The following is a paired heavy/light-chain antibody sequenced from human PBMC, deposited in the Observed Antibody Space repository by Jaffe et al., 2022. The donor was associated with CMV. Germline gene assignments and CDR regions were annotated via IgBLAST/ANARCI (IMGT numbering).Heavy chain of an antibody. Sequence: EVQLVESGGGLVKPGGSLRLSCAASGFTFSSYSMNWVRQAPGKGLEWVSSISSSSSYIYYADSVKGRFTISRDNAKNSLYLQMNSLRAEDTAVYYCARDQVDSYDSSGYYHGYDAFDIWGQGTMVTVSS. CDR2: ISSSSSYI. CDR1: GFTFSSYS. CDR3: ARDQVDSYDSSGYYHGYDAFDI. D-gene: IGHD3-22*01. V-gene: IGHV3-21*01. J-gene: IGHJ3*02.
Light chain of an antibody. J-gene: IGKJ1*01. Sequence: EIVMTQSPATLSVSPGERATLSCRASQSVSSNLAWYQQKPGQAPRLLIYGASTRATGIPARFSGSGSGTEFTLTISSLQSEDFAVYYCQQYNNWPPRTFGQGTKVEIK. V-gene: IGKV3-15*01. CDR3: QQYNNWPPRT. CDR1: QSVSSN. CDR2: GAS.